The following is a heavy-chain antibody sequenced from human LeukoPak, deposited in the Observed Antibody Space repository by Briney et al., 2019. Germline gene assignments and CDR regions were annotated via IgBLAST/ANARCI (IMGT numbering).Heavy chain of an antibody. D-gene: IGHD6-19*01. J-gene: IGHJ4*02. V-gene: IGHV3-23*01. CDR1: GFTFSSYA. CDR2: ISGSGGST. CDR3: AKERPGCSSGRRGFFDY. Sequence: GGSLRLSCAASGFTFSSYAMSWVRQAPGKGLEWVSAISGSGGSTYYADSVKGRFTISRDNSKNTLYLQMNSLRAEDTAVYYCAKERPGCSSGRRGFFDYWGQGTLVTVSS.